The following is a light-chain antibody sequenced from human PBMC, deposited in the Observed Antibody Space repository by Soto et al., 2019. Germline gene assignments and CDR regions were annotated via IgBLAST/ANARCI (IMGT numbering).Light chain of an antibody. CDR3: QQYNNWPRT. CDR2: GAA. Sequence: EIVMTQSPVILSVSPGERATLSCRASQSVGTNLAWYQQKPGQAPRLLISGAATRATGIPARFSGRGSGTEFNLAVSSLQSEDFAVYYCQQYNNWPRTFGQGTKVEIK. J-gene: IGKJ1*01. V-gene: IGKV3-15*01. CDR1: QSVGTN.